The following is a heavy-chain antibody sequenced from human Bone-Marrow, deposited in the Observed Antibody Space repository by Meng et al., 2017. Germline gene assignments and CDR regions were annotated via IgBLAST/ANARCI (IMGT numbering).Heavy chain of an antibody. CDR3: AKASRSDYDADFDY. J-gene: IGHJ4*02. CDR1: GFPFNDYA. Sequence: GESLKISCVASGFPFNDYAFHWVRQAPGKGLEWVSLISWDGGSSYYGDSVKGRFIMSRDNRKNSVYLQMNSLRTEDTALYYCAKASRSDYDADFDYWGQGTLVTV. D-gene: IGHD5-12*01. CDR2: ISWDGGSS. V-gene: IGHV3-43D*03.